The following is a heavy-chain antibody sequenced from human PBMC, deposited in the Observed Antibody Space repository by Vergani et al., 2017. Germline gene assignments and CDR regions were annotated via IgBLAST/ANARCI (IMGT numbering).Heavy chain of an antibody. J-gene: IGHJ6*02. Sequence: EVQLVQSGAEVKKPGATMKISCKVSGYTFTDHYMHWVQQAPGKGLEWMGLVDPEDGETIYAEQFKGRVTIAADTSTDTAHLELSSLRAEDTAVYYCATPQTVTTGGMEVWGQGTTVIVSS. D-gene: IGHD4-17*01. CDR1: GYTFTDHY. CDR3: ATPQTVTTGGMEV. V-gene: IGHV1-69-2*01. CDR2: VDPEDGET.